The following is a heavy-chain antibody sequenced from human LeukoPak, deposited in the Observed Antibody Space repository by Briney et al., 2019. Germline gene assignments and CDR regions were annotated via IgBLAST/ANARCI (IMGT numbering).Heavy chain of an antibody. CDR2: ISYDGSNK. J-gene: IGHJ4*02. CDR3: ARRDGDYRRLYYFDY. CDR1: GFTFSSYA. V-gene: IGHV3-30*04. Sequence: PGGSLRLSCAASGFTFSSYAMHWVRQAPGKGLEWVAVISYDGSNKYYADSVQSRFTISRDNSKNTLYLQMNSLRAGDTAVYYCARRDGDYRRLYYFDYWGQGTLVTVSS. D-gene: IGHD4-17*01.